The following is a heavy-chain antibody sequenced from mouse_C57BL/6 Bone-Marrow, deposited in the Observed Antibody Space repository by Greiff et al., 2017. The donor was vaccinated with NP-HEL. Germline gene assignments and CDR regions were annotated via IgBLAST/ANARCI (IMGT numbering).Heavy chain of an antibody. J-gene: IGHJ2*01. CDR1: GYAFTNYL. D-gene: IGHD1-1*01. Sequence: VQRVESGAELVRPGTSVKVSCKASGYAFTNYLIEWVKQRPGQGLEWIGVINPGSGGTNYNEKFKGKATLTADKSSSTAYMQLSSLTSEDSAVYFCARYSHYYGSTFDYWGQGTTLTVSS. CDR3: ARYSHYYGSTFDY. V-gene: IGHV1-54*01. CDR2: INPGSGGT.